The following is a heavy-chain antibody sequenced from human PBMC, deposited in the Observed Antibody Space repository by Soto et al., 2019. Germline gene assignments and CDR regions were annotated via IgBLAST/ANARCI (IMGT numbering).Heavy chain of an antibody. J-gene: IGHJ1*01. CDR1: GGSISSSSYY. D-gene: IGHD3-3*01. Sequence: SETLSLTCTVSGGSISSSSYYWGWIRQPPGKGLEWIGSIYYSGSTYYNPSLKSRVTISVDTSKNQFSLKLSSVTAADTAVYYCARGGISDVELRFLEWTRVEYFQHWGQGTLVTVSS. V-gene: IGHV4-39*01. CDR3: ARGGISDVELRFLEWTRVEYFQH. CDR2: IYYSGST.